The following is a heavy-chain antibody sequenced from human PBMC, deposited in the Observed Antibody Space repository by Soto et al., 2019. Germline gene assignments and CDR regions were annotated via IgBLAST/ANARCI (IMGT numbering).Heavy chain of an antibody. Sequence: LETLSLTCAVSGGSVSSYQLWTWVRHAPWKGLELIGEISRSGTTTYNTSLKSRLTMSLDKSENQFSLKLSSVTAADTAVYYCARDNSYSSGFFYGLDLWGQGNLVTVSS. J-gene: IGHJ4*03. V-gene: IGHV4-4*02. CDR1: GGSVSSYQL. CDR2: ISRSGTT. CDR3: ARDNSYSSGFFYGLDL. D-gene: IGHD3-22*01.